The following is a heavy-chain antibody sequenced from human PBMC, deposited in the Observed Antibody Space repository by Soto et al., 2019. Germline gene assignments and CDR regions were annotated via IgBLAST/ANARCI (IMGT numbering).Heavy chain of an antibody. Sequence: QVQLQQWGAGLLKPSETLSLNCAVTGGSLSGYYWSWIRQPPGKGLEWIGEVKDGGHTNYSPSLRGRVTISADASNNQSYLRLDSVTAADTGVYYCARGRAGVVATHWDQGSLVTVSS. J-gene: IGHJ4*02. V-gene: IGHV4-34*01. CDR2: VKDGGHT. D-gene: IGHD5-12*01. CDR3: ARGRAGVVATH. CDR1: GGSLSGYY.